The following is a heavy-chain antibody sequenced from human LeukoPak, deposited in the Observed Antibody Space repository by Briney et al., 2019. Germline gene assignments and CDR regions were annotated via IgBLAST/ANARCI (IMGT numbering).Heavy chain of an antibody. CDR3: AKDRWELPDIDY. Sequence: GGSPRLSCAASGFTFSTYAMSWVRQAPGKGLEWVSGISGSATGGSTYYADSVKGRFTISRDNSKNTLYLQMNSLRAEDTARYYCAKDRWELPDIDYWGQGTLVTVSS. V-gene: IGHV3-23*01. CDR2: ISGSATGGST. CDR1: GFTFSTYA. J-gene: IGHJ4*02. D-gene: IGHD2-15*01.